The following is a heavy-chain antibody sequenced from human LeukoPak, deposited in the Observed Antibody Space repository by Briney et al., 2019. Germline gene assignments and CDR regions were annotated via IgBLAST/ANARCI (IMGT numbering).Heavy chain of an antibody. J-gene: IGHJ4*02. CDR1: GFTFSSYW. D-gene: IGHD3-22*01. V-gene: IGHV3-74*01. Sequence: GGSLRLSCAASGFTFSSYWMHWVRQAPGKGLFWVSRLNSDGSSTNYADSVKGRFTISRDNSKNTLFLQMNSLGAEATAVYYCARVSRGPHPYYYDSSGYMDYWGQGTLVTVSS. CDR2: LNSDGSST. CDR3: ARVSRGPHPYYYDSSGYMDY.